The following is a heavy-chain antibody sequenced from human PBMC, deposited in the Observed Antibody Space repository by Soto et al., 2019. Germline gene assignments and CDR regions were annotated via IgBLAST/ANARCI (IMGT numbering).Heavy chain of an antibody. Sequence: SGPTAGEPTQTLTLTCTFSGFSLSTSGMCVSWIRQPPGKALEWLARINWDDDKYYSTSLKTRLTISKDTSKNQVVLTMTNMDPVDTATYYCARMGGNWFDPWGQGTLVTVSS. CDR3: ARMGGNWFDP. J-gene: IGHJ5*02. V-gene: IGHV2-70*11. CDR2: INWDDDK. D-gene: IGHD3-16*01. CDR1: GFSLSTSGMC.